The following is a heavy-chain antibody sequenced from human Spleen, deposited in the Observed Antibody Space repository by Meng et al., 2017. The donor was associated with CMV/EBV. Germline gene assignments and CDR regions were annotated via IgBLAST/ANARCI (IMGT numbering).Heavy chain of an antibody. Sequence: QVQLQESGPGLVKPSGTLSLTCAVSGGSISSSNLWTWVRQVPGKGLEWIGEIYHSGSTNYNPSLKSRVTISVDKFKNQFSLKLGSVTAADTAVYYCARIERRRILKYCGSDCSTTDYWGQGTRVT. V-gene: IGHV4-4*02. CDR3: ARIERRRILKYCGSDCSTTDY. CDR1: GGSISSSNL. CDR2: IYHSGST. J-gene: IGHJ4*02. D-gene: IGHD2-21*02.